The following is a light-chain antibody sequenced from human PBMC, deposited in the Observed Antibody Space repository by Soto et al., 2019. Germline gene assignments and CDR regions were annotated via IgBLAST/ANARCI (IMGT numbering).Light chain of an antibody. Sequence: DIQMTQSPSTLSASLGDRVTITCRASQSISTWLAWYQQKPGRAPKLLIYKASSLQSDVPSGFSGSGSGTEFTLTISSLQPDDFATYYCQHYNSYSEAFGQGTKVDIK. CDR2: KAS. V-gene: IGKV1-5*03. CDR3: QHYNSYSEA. J-gene: IGKJ1*01. CDR1: QSISTW.